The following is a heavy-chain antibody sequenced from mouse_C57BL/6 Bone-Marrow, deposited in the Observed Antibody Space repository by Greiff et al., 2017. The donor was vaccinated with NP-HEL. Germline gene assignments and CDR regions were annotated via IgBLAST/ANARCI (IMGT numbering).Heavy chain of an antibody. Sequence: EVQLVESGGGLVQPGGSLKLSCAASGFTFSDYGMAWVRQAPRKGPEWVAFISNLAYSIYYADTVTGRFTISRENAKNTLYLEMSSLRSEDTAMYYCARRGGYGSSLYYAMDYWGQGTSVTVSS. V-gene: IGHV5-15*04. CDR3: ARRGGYGSSLYYAMDY. CDR1: GFTFSDYG. J-gene: IGHJ4*01. D-gene: IGHD1-1*01. CDR2: ISNLAYSI.